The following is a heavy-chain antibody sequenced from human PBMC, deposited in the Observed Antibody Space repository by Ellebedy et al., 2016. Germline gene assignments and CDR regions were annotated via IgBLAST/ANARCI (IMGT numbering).Heavy chain of an antibody. V-gene: IGHV3-9*01. Sequence: SLKISXPASGFTFNNYAMHWVRQVPGQGLAWVSGISWNSGDIGYADSVQGRFTISRDDGKNSLYLQMNSVRPEDTALYYCAKDAGGWGGGMDVWGQGTTVTVSS. CDR3: AKDAGGWGGGMDV. CDR2: ISWNSGDI. J-gene: IGHJ6*02. CDR1: GFTFNNYA. D-gene: IGHD3-10*01.